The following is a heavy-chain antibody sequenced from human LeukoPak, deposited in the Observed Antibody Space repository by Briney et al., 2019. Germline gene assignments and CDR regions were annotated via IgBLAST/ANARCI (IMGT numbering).Heavy chain of an antibody. CDR3: ARQGDNDYGDYGSEFDAFDI. D-gene: IGHD4-17*01. CDR2: IYYSGST. V-gene: IGHV4-59*08. Sequence: PSETLSLTCTVSGGSISDYYCSWIRQPPGKGLEWSGYIYYSGSTNYNPPLKSRVTISVDTSKNQFSLKLSSVTAADTAVYYCARQGDNDYGDYGSEFDAFDIWGQGTMVTVSS. J-gene: IGHJ3*02. CDR1: GGSISDYY.